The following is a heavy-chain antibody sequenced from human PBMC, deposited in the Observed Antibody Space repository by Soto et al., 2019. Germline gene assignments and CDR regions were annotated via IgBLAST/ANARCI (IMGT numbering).Heavy chain of an antibody. CDR1: GYTFTGYY. CDR3: ARGYSYGYGGSWFDP. Sequence: QVQLVQSGAEVKKPGASVKVSCKASGYTFTGYYMHWVRQAPGQGLEWMGWINPNSGGTNYAQKFQGWVTMTRDTSISTAYMELSRLRSDDTAVYYCARGYSYGYGGSWFDPWGQGTLVTVSS. CDR2: INPNSGGT. V-gene: IGHV1-2*04. D-gene: IGHD5-18*01. J-gene: IGHJ5*02.